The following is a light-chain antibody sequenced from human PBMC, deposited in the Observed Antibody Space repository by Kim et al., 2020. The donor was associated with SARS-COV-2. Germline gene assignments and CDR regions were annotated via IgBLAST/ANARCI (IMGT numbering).Light chain of an antibody. V-gene: IGKV3-20*01. Sequence: LSPGERATLSCRASQSVSSSYLAWYQQKPGQAPRLLIHGASSRATGIPDRFSGSGSGTDFTLTISRLEPEDFAVYYCQQYSRSPYSFGQGTKLEIK. CDR1: QSVSSSY. CDR2: GAS. CDR3: QQYSRSPYS. J-gene: IGKJ2*03.